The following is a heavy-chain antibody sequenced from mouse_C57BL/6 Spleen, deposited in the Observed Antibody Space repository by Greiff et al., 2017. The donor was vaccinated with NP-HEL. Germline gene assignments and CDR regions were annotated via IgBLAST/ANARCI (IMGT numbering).Heavy chain of an antibody. CDR1: GFNIKDYY. Sequence: EVQLVESGAELVKPGASVKLSCTASGFNIKDYYMHWVKQRTEQGLEWIGRIDPEDGDTKYAPKFQGKATITADTSSNTAYLQLSSLTAEDTAVYYCARSRSTLKAMDDWGKGTSVTVSS. CDR3: ARSRSTLKAMDD. V-gene: IGHV14-2*01. CDR2: IDPEDGDT. J-gene: IGHJ4*01. D-gene: IGHD2-1*01.